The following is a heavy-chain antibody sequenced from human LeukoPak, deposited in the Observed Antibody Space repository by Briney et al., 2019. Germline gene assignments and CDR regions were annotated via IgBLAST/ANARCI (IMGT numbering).Heavy chain of an antibody. J-gene: IGHJ5*02. CDR2: IKSDGSEK. Sequence: GGSLRLSCAASGFTFSDYYMNWVRQAPGKGLEWVAVIKSDGSEKYYVDSVKGRFTISRDNAKNSLYLQLNSLRAEDTAVYYCARDLRGDTNNWFDPWGQGTLVTVSS. V-gene: IGHV3-7*01. CDR3: ARDLRGDTNNWFDP. CDR1: GFTFSDYY. D-gene: IGHD3-10*01.